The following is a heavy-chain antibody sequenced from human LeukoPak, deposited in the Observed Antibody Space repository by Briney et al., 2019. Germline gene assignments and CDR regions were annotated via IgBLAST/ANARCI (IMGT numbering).Heavy chain of an antibody. J-gene: IGHJ4*02. CDR3: AKPDTETDIVVVVAAPPPFDY. V-gene: IGHV3-30*18. CDR2: ISYDGSNK. CDR1: GFTFNTYG. D-gene: IGHD2-15*01. Sequence: GRSLRLSCAASGFTFNTYGMYWVRQAPGKGLEWVAVISYDGSNKYYADSVKGRFTISRDNSENTLYLQMNSLRAEDTAVYYCAKPDTETDIVVVVAAPPPFDYWGQGTLVTVSS.